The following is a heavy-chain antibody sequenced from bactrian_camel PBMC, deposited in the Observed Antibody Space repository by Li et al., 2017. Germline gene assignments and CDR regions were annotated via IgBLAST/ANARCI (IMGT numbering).Heavy chain of an antibody. CDR3: AVSWDVTANAALGRIAQPWFGY. Sequence: AASGFTFSSYALSWVRRAPGKGLEWVSSIYMAGTYTYYADSAKGRFTISADNEKDILYLRMDNLKPEDSATYRCAVSWDVTANAALGRIAQPWFGYWGDGTQVTVS. CDR2: IYMAGTYT. D-gene: IGHD5*01. V-gene: IGHV3S7*01. CDR1: GFTFSSYA. J-gene: IGHJ6*01.